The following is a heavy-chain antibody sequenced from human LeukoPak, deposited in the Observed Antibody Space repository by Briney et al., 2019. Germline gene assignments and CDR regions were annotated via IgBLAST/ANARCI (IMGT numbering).Heavy chain of an antibody. CDR2: IHYSGST. J-gene: IGHJ4*02. Sequence: SETLSLTCTVSGGSITNYYWTWIRQPPGKGLEWIGYIHYSGSTNYNPSLKSRVTISVDTSKNQFSLKLSSVTAADTAVYYCARERDYADYWGQGTLVTVSS. CDR1: GGSITNYY. CDR3: ARERDYADY. V-gene: IGHV4-59*01.